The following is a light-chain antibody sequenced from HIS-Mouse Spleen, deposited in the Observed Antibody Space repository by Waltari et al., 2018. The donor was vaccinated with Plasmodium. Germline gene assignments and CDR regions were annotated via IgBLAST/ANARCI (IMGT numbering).Light chain of an antibody. J-gene: IGLJ2*01. V-gene: IGLV1-44*01. Sequence: QSVLTQPPSASGTPGQRVTISCSGSISSIGSNTVNWYQQLPGTAPKLLIYSNNQRPSGVPDRFSGSNAGTSASLASSGLQSEDEADYYCAAWDDSLNGVVFAGGTKLTVL. CDR2: SNN. CDR3: AAWDDSLNGVV. CDR1: ISSIGSNT.